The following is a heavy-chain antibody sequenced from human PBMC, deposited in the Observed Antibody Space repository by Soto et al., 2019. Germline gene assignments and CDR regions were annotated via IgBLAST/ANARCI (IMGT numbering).Heavy chain of an antibody. V-gene: IGHV3-9*01. CDR1: GFTFDDYA. J-gene: IGHJ4*02. CDR3: AKDFGYEYCSGGSCYYFDY. D-gene: IGHD2-15*01. Sequence: GGSLRLSCAASGFTFDDYAMHWVRQAPGKGLEWVSGISWNSGSIGYADSVKGRFTISRDNAKNSLYLQMNSLRAEDTALYYCAKDFGYEYCSGGSCYYFDYWGQGTLVTVSS. CDR2: ISWNSGSI.